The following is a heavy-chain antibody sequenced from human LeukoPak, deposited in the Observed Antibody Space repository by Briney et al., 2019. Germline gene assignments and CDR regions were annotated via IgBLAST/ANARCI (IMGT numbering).Heavy chain of an antibody. CDR3: ATVEVVVAATYYYYYYMDV. V-gene: IGHV1-69*05. J-gene: IGHJ6*03. CDR2: VIPIFGTA. Sequence: GSSVTVSCKASGGTFSSYAISWVRQAPGQGLEWMGGVIPIFGTANYAQKFQGRVTITTDESTSTAYMELSSLRSEDTAVYYCATVEVVVAATYYYYYYMDVWGKGTTVTVSS. D-gene: IGHD2-15*01. CDR1: GGTFSSYA.